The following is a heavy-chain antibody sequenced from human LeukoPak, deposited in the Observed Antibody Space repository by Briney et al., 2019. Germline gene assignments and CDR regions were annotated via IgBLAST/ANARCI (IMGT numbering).Heavy chain of an antibody. CDR2: ISYDGSNK. CDR3: AREWYEVYFDY. D-gene: IGHD1-14*01. V-gene: IGHV3-30-3*01. J-gene: IGHJ4*02. CDR1: GFTFSSYA. Sequence: GGSLRLSCAASGFTFSSYAMHWVRQAPGKGLEWVAVISYDGSNKYYADSVKGRFTISRDNSKNTLYLQMNSLRAEDTAVYYCAREWYEVYFDYWGQGTLVTVSS.